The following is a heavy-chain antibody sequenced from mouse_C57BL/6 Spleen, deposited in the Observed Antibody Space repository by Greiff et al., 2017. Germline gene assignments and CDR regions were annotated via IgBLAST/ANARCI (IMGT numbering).Heavy chain of an antibody. D-gene: IGHD4-1*01. CDR2: INPNNGTT. V-gene: IGHV1-39*01. CDR1: GYTFTDYN. J-gene: IGHJ4*01. Sequence: QLQESGPELVKPGASVKISCKASGYTFTDYNMHWVKQSNGKGLEWIGVINPNNGTTSYNQKFKGKATLTVDKSSSTAYLQPNSLTSEDSAVYYCANRNWGSYAMDYWGQGTSVTVSS. CDR3: ANRNWGSYAMDY.